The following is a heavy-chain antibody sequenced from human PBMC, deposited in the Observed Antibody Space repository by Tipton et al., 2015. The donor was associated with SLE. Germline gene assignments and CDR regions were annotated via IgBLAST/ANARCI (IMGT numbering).Heavy chain of an antibody. J-gene: IGHJ4*02. Sequence: QAQLVQSGGEVKKPGASVKVSCKASGYTFNSYSISWVRQAPGQGLEWMGWISGYNGNTNYAQKFQGRVTMTTDTSTSTAYLELRSLRPDDTAVYFCARGAPGGSYWGQGTLVTVSS. CDR2: ISGYNGNT. V-gene: IGHV1-18*01. CDR1: GYTFNSYS. D-gene: IGHD2-15*01. CDR3: ARGAPGGSY.